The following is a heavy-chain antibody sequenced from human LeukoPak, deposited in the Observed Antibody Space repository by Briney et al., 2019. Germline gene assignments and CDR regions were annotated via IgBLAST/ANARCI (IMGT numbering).Heavy chain of an antibody. CDR3: ARGALRITMVRGAVQKHY. V-gene: IGHV3-48*04. J-gene: IGHJ4*02. CDR1: GFTFSSYW. D-gene: IGHD3-10*01. CDR2: ISSSGSTI. Sequence: PGGSLRLSCAASGFTFSSYWMSWVRQAPGKGLERVSYISSSGSTIYYADSVKGRFTISRDNAKNSLYLQMNSLRAEDTAVYYCARGALRITMVRGAVQKHYWGQGTLVTVSS.